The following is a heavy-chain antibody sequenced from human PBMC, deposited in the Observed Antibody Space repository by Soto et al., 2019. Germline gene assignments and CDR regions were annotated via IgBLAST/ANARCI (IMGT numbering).Heavy chain of an antibody. CDR1: GGSISSYY. V-gene: IGHV4-4*07. Sequence: SETLSLTCTVSGGSISSYYWSWIRQPAGKGLEWIGRVYSSGTTDYNPSLNSRATMSVETSKNQFSLKLSSVTAADTAVYYCARDIASYAYGEGYWGQGIQVTVSS. D-gene: IGHD2-21*01. J-gene: IGHJ4*02. CDR3: ARDIASYAYGEGY. CDR2: VYSSGTT.